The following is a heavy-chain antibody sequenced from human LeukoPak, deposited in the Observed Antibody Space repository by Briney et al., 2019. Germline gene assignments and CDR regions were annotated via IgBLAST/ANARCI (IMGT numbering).Heavy chain of an antibody. J-gene: IGHJ6*02. D-gene: IGHD3-3*01. CDR3: ARDAPDPYYDFWSGYPYKYYGMDV. CDR1: GFTFSSYS. Sequence: GGSLRLSCAASGFTFSSYSMNWVRQAPGKGLEWVSYLSSSSSTIYYADSVKGRFTISRDNAKNSLYLQMNSLRAEDTAVYYCARDAPDPYYDFWSGYPYKYYGMDVWGQGTTVTVSS. V-gene: IGHV3-48*01. CDR2: LSSSSSTI.